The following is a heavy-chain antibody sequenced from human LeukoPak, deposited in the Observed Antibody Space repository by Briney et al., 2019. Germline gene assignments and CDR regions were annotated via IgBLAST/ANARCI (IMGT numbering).Heavy chain of an antibody. CDR2: TRNKAHSYTT. CDR3: AFSGSPGEGYFDH. Sequence: PGGSLRLSCAASGFTFSDHYMDWVRQAPGKGLEWVGRTRNKAHSYTTEYAASVKSRFSISRDGSKNSMYLQMNSLETEDTAVYYCAFSGSPGEGYFDHWGQGTLVTVSS. D-gene: IGHD1-26*01. J-gene: IGHJ4*02. CDR1: GFTFSDHY. V-gene: IGHV3-72*01.